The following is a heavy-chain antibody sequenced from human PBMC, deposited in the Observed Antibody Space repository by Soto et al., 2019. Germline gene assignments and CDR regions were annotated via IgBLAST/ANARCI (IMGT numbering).Heavy chain of an antibody. CDR3: ARDKGDGSGSYYGS. J-gene: IGHJ5*02. D-gene: IGHD3-10*01. CDR2: ISAYNGNT. Sequence: QVQLVQSGAEVKKPGASVKVSCKASGYTFTSYGISWVRQAPGQGLEWMGWISAYNGNTNYAQKLQGRVTMTTDTPTSTAYRELRSLRSADTAGYCSARDKGDGSGSYYGSWGQGTLVTVSS. V-gene: IGHV1-18*01. CDR1: GYTFTSYG.